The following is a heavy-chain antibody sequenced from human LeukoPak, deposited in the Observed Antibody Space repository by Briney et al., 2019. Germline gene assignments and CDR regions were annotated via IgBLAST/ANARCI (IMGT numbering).Heavy chain of an antibody. CDR2: MNPNSGNT. V-gene: IGHV1-8*01. CDR3: AVVDTAIGSFDY. J-gene: IGHJ4*02. CDR1: GYTFTSYD. D-gene: IGHD5-18*01. Sequence: ASVEVSCKASGYTFTSYDINWVRQATGQGLEWMGWMNPNSGNTGYAQKFQGRVTMTRNTSISTAYMELSSLRSEDTAVYYCAVVDTAIGSFDYWGQGTLVTVSS.